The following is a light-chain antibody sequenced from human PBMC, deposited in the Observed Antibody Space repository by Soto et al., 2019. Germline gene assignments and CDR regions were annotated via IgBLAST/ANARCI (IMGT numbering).Light chain of an antibody. J-gene: IGKJ5*01. V-gene: IGKV1-39*01. Sequence: EIEITQSPSSLSASPGDRVTLTCRASQTVPHCLAWYQQKPGQAPKLLIYATSSWPSGVPSRFSGSGFGTDFTLTISSLQTEDFATYYCQQNYRSPPITFGQGTRLEIK. CDR3: QQNYRSPPIT. CDR1: QTVPHC. CDR2: ATS.